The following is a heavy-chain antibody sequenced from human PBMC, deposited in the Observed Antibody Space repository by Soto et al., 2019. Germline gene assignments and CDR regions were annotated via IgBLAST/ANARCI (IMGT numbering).Heavy chain of an antibody. D-gene: IGHD1-20*01. CDR2: IIPIFGTA. V-gene: IGHV1-69*12. CDR3: ARSPYNWNNEGGYYYYGMDV. J-gene: IGHJ6*02. Sequence: QVQLVQSGAEMKKPGSSVKVSCKASGGTFSNYAINWVRQAPGQGLKWMGGIIPIFGTANYAQKFQGRVTITADESTSTAYMELSSLRAEETAVYYCARSPYNWNNEGGYYYYGMDVWGQGTTVTVSS. CDR1: GGTFSNYA.